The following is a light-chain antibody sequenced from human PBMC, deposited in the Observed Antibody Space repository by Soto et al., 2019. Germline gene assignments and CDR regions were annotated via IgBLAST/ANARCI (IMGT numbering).Light chain of an antibody. CDR1: QSVSSNY. V-gene: IGKV3D-20*02. CDR3: QHRSNWTLT. J-gene: IGKJ4*01. Sequence: ESVLTQSPGTLSLSPGERATLSCRASQSVSSNYLAWYQQKPGQAPRLLIYGASTRATGIPERLSGSGYGTDFTLTISRLEQEDFAVYDCQHRSNWTLTFGGGTKVDIK. CDR2: GAS.